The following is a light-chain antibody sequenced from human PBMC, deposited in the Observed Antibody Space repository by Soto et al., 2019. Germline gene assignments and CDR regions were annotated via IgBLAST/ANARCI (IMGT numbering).Light chain of an antibody. J-gene: IGKJ1*01. V-gene: IGKV1-17*01. CDR2: AAS. CDR1: QGIRND. CDR3: LQHNSYPRT. Sequence: DIQMTQSPSSLSASVGDRVTITCRASQGIRNDLSWYQQKPGKAPKRLIYAASTLQRGALSRFSGSGSGTEFTLTISSLQPEDFATYYCLQHNSYPRTFGQGTEVEIK.